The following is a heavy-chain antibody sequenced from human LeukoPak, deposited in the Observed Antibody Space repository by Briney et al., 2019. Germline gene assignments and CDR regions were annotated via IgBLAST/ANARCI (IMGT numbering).Heavy chain of an antibody. Sequence: PSETLSLTCTVSGGSLSSYFWSWIRQPPGKGLEWIAYIYYSGSTNYNPSLKSRVTISVDTSKNQFSLKLSSVTAADTAVYYCARRGLWSDAFDIWGQGTMVTVSS. V-gene: IGHV4-59*01. J-gene: IGHJ3*02. CDR3: ARRGLWSDAFDI. CDR1: GGSLSSYF. CDR2: IYYSGST. D-gene: IGHD3-10*01.